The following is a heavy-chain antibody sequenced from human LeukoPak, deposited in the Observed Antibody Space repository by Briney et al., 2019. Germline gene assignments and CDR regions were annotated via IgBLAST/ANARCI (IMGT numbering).Heavy chain of an antibody. D-gene: IGHD1-26*01. CDR3: AKDQSRWSYSLWFDP. CDR2: ISGSGGST. CDR1: GFTFSSYA. V-gene: IGHV3-23*01. J-gene: IGHJ5*02. Sequence: GGSLRLSCAASGFTFSSYAMSWVRQAPGKGLEWVSAISGSGGSTYYADSVKGRFTISRDNSKNTLYLQMNSLRAEDTAVYYCAKDQSRWSYSLWFDPWGQGTLVTVSS.